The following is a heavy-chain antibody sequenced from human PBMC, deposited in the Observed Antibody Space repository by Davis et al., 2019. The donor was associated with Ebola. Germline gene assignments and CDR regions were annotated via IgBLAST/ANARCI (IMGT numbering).Heavy chain of an antibody. Sequence: SVKVSCKASGGTFSSYAISWVRQAPGQGLEWMGGIIPIFGTANYAQKFQGRVTITADESTSTAYMELSSLRSEDTAVYYCARGRSDYDSWLFQTTRGDYYYYMDVWGKGTTVTVSS. CDR3: ARGRSDYDSWLFQTTRGDYYYYMDV. D-gene: IGHD3-3*01. V-gene: IGHV1-69*13. J-gene: IGHJ6*03. CDR2: IIPIFGTA. CDR1: GGTFSSYA.